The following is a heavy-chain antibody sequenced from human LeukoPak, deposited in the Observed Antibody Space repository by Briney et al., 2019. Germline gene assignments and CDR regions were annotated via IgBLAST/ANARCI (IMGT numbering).Heavy chain of an antibody. CDR2: IIPIFGTA. CDR3: ARDGSGSYFFPDYYYYMDV. D-gene: IGHD3-10*01. CDR1: GGTFSSYA. V-gene: IGHV1-69*01. J-gene: IGHJ6*03. Sequence: SVKVSCKASGGTFSSYAISWVRQAPGQGLEWMGGIIPIFGTANYAQKFQGRVTITADESTSTAYMELSSLRSEDTAVYYCARDGSGSYFFPDYYYYMDVWGKGTTVTVSS.